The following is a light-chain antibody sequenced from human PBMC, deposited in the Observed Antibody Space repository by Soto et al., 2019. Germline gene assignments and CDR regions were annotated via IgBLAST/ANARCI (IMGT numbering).Light chain of an antibody. CDR2: AAS. CDR1: QGISSY. V-gene: IGKV1-8*01. Sequence: AIRMTQSPSSFPASTGDRVTITCRASQGISSYLAWYQQKPGKAPKLLIYAASILQSGVPSRFSGSGSGTDFTLTITYLQPEDFATYYCQQANSFPWTFGQGTKVDIK. J-gene: IGKJ1*01. CDR3: QQANSFPWT.